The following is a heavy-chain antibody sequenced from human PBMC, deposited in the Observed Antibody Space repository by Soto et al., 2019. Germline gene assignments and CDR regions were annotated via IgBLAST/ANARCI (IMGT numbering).Heavy chain of an antibody. D-gene: IGHD2-2*01. Sequence: QLQLQESGPGLVKPSETLSLTCTVSGDSISSSSYYWGWIRQPPGKGLEWIVSIYYDGRTYYNPSLKSRVNISVDTSKNQVSLTLSSVTAEDTAVYYCASMAVVLPAAKTLSWFDPWGQGTLVTVSS. CDR3: ASMAVVLPAAKTLSWFDP. V-gene: IGHV4-39*01. CDR1: GDSISSSSYY. CDR2: IYYDGRT. J-gene: IGHJ5*02.